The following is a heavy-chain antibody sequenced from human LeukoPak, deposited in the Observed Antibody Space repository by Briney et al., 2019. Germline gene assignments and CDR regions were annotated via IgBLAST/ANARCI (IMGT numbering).Heavy chain of an antibody. J-gene: IGHJ5*02. Sequence: SETLSLTCAVYGGSFSGYYWSWIRQPPGKGLEWIGSIYYSGSTYYSPSLKSRVTISVDTSKNQFSLKLRSVTAADTAVYYCVRGQLEMATMARRRYNWFDPWGQGTLVTVSS. V-gene: IGHV4-34*01. CDR1: GGSFSGYY. CDR2: IYYSGST. CDR3: VRGQLEMATMARRRYNWFDP. D-gene: IGHD5-24*01.